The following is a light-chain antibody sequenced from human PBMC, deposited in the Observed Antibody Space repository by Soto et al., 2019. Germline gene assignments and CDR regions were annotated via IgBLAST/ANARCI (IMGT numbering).Light chain of an antibody. CDR3: QQYYSTLTWT. V-gene: IGKV4-1*01. CDR1: QSVLYSSNNKNY. CDR2: WAS. J-gene: IGKJ1*01. Sequence: DIVMTQSPDSLAVSLGERATINCKSSQSVLYSSNNKNYLAWYQQKQGQPPKLLIYWASARESWVPDRFSGRGSGTDFTLTISSLQDEDVAVYYCQQYYSTLTWTFGQGTRVEIK.